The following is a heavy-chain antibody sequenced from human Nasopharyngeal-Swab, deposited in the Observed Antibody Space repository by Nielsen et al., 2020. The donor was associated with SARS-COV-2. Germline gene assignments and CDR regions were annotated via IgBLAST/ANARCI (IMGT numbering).Heavy chain of an antibody. CDR2: IINSGGST. J-gene: IGHJ4*02. V-gene: IGHV3-23*01. D-gene: IGHD6-13*01. CDR3: AILSSSWYNY. Sequence: GESLKISCEASGFTFSTYAMSWVRQAPGRRLEWVSGIINSGGSTEYADSVKGRFTISRDNSKNTLYLQMNSLRAEDTAVYYCAILSSSWYNYWGQGTLVTVSS. CDR1: GFTFSTYA.